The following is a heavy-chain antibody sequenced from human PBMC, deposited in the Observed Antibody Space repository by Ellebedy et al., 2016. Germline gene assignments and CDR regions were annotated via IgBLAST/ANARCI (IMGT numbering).Heavy chain of an antibody. CDR3: ARVGANWVSGAAYYFHY. D-gene: IGHD1-26*01. CDR1: GFTFSSYA. V-gene: IGHV3-23*01. Sequence: GESLKISXAASGFTFSSYAMSWVRQAPGKGLEWVSTISGSAGGTYYADSVRGRFTISRDNSKNTLFLQMNSLKAEDTAVYYCARVGANWVSGAAYYFHYWGQGTLVTVSS. CDR2: ISGSAGGT. J-gene: IGHJ4*02.